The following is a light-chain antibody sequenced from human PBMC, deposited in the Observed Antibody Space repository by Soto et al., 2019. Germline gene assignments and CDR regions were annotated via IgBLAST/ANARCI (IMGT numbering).Light chain of an antibody. J-gene: IGLJ1*01. V-gene: IGLV2-11*01. CDR1: SSDVGGYNC. Sequence: QPVLTQPRSVSGSPGQSVTISCTGTSSDVGGYNCVSWYQQHPGKAPQLMIYDVTKRPSGVPDRFSGSKSDNTASLTISGLQAEDEADYYCCSYAGSSYVFGTGTKLTVL. CDR2: DVT. CDR3: CSYAGSSYV.